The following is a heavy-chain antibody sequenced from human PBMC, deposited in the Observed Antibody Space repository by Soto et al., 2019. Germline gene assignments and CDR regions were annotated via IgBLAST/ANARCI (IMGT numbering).Heavy chain of an antibody. CDR1: GGSISSSSYY. J-gene: IGHJ4*02. D-gene: IGHD2-2*01. CDR2: IYYSGST. CDR3: ARHLFCSSTSCYENLDY. V-gene: IGHV4-39*01. Sequence: SETLSLTCTVSGGSISSSSYYWGWIRQPPGKGLEWIGSIYYSGSTYYNPSLKSRVTISVDTSKNQFSLKLSSVTAADTAVYYCARHLFCSSTSCYENLDYWGQGTLVTVSS.